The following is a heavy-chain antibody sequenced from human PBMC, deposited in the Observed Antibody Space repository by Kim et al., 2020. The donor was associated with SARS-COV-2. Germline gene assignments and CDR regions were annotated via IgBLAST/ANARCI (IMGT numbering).Heavy chain of an antibody. V-gene: IGHV4-34*01. Sequence: SETLSLTCSVVGEPFSGYSWNWIRQSPGKGLEWIGEIDHGGRTDYNPSLKSRVTISLDTSKSQFSLNLHSVTAADTALYYCARNADRGYAKGYFDPWSRG. CDR3: ARNADRGYAKGYFDP. J-gene: IGHJ5*02. D-gene: IGHD5-12*01. CDR1: GEPFSGYS. CDR2: IDHGGRT.